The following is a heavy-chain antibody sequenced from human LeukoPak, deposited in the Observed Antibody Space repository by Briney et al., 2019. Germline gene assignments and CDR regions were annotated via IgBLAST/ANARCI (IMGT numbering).Heavy chain of an antibody. D-gene: IGHD3-22*01. Sequence: GGSLRLSCAASGFTVSSNYMSWVRQAPGKGLEWVSVIYSGGSTYYADSVKGRFTISRDNSKNTLYLQMNSLRAEDTAAYYCAREGAQDYYDSSGLGPNWGQGTLVTVSS. CDR1: GFTVSSNY. V-gene: IGHV3-66*01. CDR2: IYSGGST. CDR3: AREGAQDYYDSSGLGPN. J-gene: IGHJ4*02.